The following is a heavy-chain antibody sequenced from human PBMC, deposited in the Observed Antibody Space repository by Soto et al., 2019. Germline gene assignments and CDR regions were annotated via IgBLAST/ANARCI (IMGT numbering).Heavy chain of an antibody. J-gene: IGHJ5*01. Sequence: SETLSLTCTVSGGSISSYYWSWIRQPPGKGLEWIGYIYYSGITNYNPSLKSRVTISVDTSKNQFSLKLSSVTAADTAVYYCASGRHGGDPWGQGPMVTVYS. CDR1: GGSISSYY. D-gene: IGHD2-15*01. CDR3: ASGRHGGDP. V-gene: IGHV4-59*01. CDR2: IYYSGIT.